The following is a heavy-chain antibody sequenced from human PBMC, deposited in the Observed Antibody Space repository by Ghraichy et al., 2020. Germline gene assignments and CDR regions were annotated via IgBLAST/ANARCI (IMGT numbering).Heavy chain of an antibody. J-gene: IGHJ4*02. Sequence: GGSLRLSCAASGFTFSTYAMTWVRQAPGKGLEWVSVVSASGDSTYYADSVKGRFTISRDNSRNTLYLQMTSLRVEDTAVYYCAKLRPAEATAGTWRPYDSWGQGTLVTVSS. CDR2: VSASGDST. CDR1: GFTFSTYA. CDR3: AKLRPAEATAGTWRPYDS. V-gene: IGHV3-23*01. D-gene: IGHD6-13*01.